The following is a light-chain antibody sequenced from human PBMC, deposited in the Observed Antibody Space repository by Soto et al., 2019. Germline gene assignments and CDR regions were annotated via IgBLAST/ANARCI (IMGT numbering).Light chain of an antibody. CDR1: QSVSSSY. CDR2: GAS. Sequence: EIFLTQSPGPLSLSPGERATLSCRASQSVSSSYLAWYQQKPGQAPRLLIYGASSRATGIPDRFSGSGSGTDFTLTISRLEPEDFAVYYCQQYGSSPPWTFGQGTKVDIK. CDR3: QQYGSSPPWT. J-gene: IGKJ1*01. V-gene: IGKV3-20*01.